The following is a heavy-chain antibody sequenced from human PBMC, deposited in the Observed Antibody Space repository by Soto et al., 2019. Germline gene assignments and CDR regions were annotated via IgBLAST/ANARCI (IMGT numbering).Heavy chain of an antibody. CDR2: ISGSGGST. CDR3: AKSGGPTVTTENWFDP. Sequence: EVQLLESGGGLVQPGGSLRLSCAASGFTFSSYAMSWVRQAPGKGLEWVSAISGSGGSTYYADSVKGRFTISRDNSKNTLYLQMNSLRADDTAVYYCAKSGGPTVTTENWFDPWGQGTLVTVSS. D-gene: IGHD4-17*01. CDR1: GFTFSSYA. J-gene: IGHJ5*02. V-gene: IGHV3-23*01.